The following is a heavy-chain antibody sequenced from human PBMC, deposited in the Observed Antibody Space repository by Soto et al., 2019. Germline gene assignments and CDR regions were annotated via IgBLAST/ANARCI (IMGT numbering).Heavy chain of an antibody. CDR1: GGTFSSYA. CDR2: IIPILGIA. J-gene: IGHJ3*02. Sequence: ASVKVSCKASGGTFSSYAISWVRQAPGQGLEWMGGIIPILGIANYAQKFQGRVTITADKSTSTAYMELSSLRSEDTAVYYCARAEGVPPYDSSGYYYAFDIWGQGTMVTVSS. V-gene: IGHV1-69*10. CDR3: ARAEGVPPYDSSGYYYAFDI. D-gene: IGHD3-22*01.